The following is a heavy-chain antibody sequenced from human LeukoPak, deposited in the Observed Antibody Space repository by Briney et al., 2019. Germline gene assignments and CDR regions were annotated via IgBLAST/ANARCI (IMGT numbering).Heavy chain of an antibody. V-gene: IGHV3-30*04. Sequence: GGSRRLCCAASTLIFSNYDIHWVRQAPGNGLEWVAVIRYDGSDKYYADSVKGRFTISRDNSKNTLYLQMDSLRPEDTAVYYCARETERQLLSNPFDILGQGTMVTVSS. CDR2: IRYDGSDK. CDR3: ARETERQLLSNPFDI. CDR1: TLIFSNYD. D-gene: IGHD2-2*01. J-gene: IGHJ3*02.